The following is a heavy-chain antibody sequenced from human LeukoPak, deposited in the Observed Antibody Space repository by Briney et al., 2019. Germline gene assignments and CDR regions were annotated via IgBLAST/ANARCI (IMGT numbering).Heavy chain of an antibody. CDR1: GCTFSSYA. CDR2: ISGSGGST. V-gene: IGHV3-23*01. J-gene: IGHJ6*02. Sequence: GGSLRLSCAASGCTFSSYAMSWVRQAPGKGLEWVSAISGSGGSTHYADSVKGRFTISRDNSKNPLYVQMNSLRAEDTAVYYCARSGSDWYYYYGMDVWGQGTTVTVS. CDR3: ARSGSDWYYYYGMDV. D-gene: IGHD6-19*01.